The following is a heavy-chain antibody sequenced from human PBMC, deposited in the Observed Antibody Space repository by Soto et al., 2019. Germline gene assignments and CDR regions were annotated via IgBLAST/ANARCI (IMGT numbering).Heavy chain of an antibody. D-gene: IGHD2-15*01. CDR3: ARSPRRVDGKWYFEY. CDR2: ILQTGNT. CDR1: GDSFSSSNW. Sequence: QVQLQESGPRLVKPSGTLSLTCGVSGDSFSSSNWWTWIRQPPGKGLEWIGDILQTGNTDLSPSDRSRIPISIDTSKKQSSLNLTSVTATDTAVYYCARSPRRVDGKWYFEYWGPGALVTVSS. V-gene: IGHV4-4*02. J-gene: IGHJ4*02.